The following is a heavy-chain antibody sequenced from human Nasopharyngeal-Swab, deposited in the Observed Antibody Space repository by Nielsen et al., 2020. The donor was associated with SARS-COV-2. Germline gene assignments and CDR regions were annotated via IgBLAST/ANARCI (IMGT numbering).Heavy chain of an antibody. Sequence: ASVKVSCKASGYTFTSYDINWVRQATGQGLEWMGWMNPNSGNTGYAQKFQGRVTITADESTSTAYMELSSLRSEDTAVYYCARGRGLDDYSNSPYYYYYYMDVWGKGTTVTVSS. J-gene: IGHJ6*03. CDR3: ARGRGLDDYSNSPYYYYYYMDV. D-gene: IGHD4-11*01. CDR1: GYTFTSYD. V-gene: IGHV1-8*01. CDR2: MNPNSGNT.